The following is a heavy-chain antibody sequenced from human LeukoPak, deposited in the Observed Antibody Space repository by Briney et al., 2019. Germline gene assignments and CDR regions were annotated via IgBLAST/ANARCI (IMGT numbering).Heavy chain of an antibody. J-gene: IGHJ5*02. CDR3: ARVTPPNTGSYYKSHKNWFDP. D-gene: IGHD3-10*01. CDR1: GGSFSGYY. CDR2: INHSGST. V-gene: IGHV4-34*01. Sequence: SETLSLTCAVYGGSFSGYYWSWIRQPPGKGLEWIGEINHSGSTNYNPSLKSRVTISVDTSKNQFSLKLSSVTAADTAVYYCARVTPPNTGSYYKSHKNWFDPWAREPWSPSPQ.